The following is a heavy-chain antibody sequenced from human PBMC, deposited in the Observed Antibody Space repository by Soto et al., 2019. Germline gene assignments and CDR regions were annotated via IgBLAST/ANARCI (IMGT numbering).Heavy chain of an antibody. V-gene: IGHV4-30-2*01. J-gene: IGHJ4*02. Sequence: QLQLLESGSGLVKPSQILSLTCAVSGGSISSGGYSWGWIRQPPGKGLEWIGYIYHSVSTYYNPSLKSRVTISVDRSKNQFSLRLSSVTAADTAVYYCARVPDYWGQGILVTVSS. CDR1: GGSISSGGYS. CDR3: ARVPDY. CDR2: IYHSVST.